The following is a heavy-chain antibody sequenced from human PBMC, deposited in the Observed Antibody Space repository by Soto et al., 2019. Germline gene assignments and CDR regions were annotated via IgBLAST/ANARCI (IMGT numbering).Heavy chain of an antibody. V-gene: IGHV3-21*06. CDR1: GFTFSSYS. D-gene: IGHD3-10*01. CDR3: ARSSGGSGKLWNYYGMDV. CDR2: ISSGSGYI. J-gene: IGHJ6*02. Sequence: ESGGGLVKPGGSLRLSCAASGFTFSSYSMNWVRQAPGKGLEWVSSISSGSGYIYYADSVKGRFTISRDNAKNSLYLQMNSLRAEDTAVYYCARSSGGSGKLWNYYGMDVWGQGTTVTVSS.